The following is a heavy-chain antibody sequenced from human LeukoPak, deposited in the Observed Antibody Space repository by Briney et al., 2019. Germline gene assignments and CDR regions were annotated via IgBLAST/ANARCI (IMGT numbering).Heavy chain of an antibody. V-gene: IGHV3-66*01. CDR2: IYSGGST. CDR1: GFTVSSC. CDR3: ARGGPAAGRFDY. J-gene: IGHJ4*02. Sequence: GGSLRLSCVASGFTVSSCMSWVRQAPGKGLEWVSVIYSGGSTYYADSVKGRFTISRDNSKNTLYLQMNSLRAEDTAVYYCARGGPAAGRFDYWGQGTLVTVSS. D-gene: IGHD6-13*01.